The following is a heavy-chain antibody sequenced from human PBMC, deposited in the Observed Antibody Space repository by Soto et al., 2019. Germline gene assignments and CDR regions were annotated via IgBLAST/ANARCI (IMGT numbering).Heavy chain of an antibody. CDR1: GFTFSSYS. CDR3: ARDQPGYSYGYGLGY. J-gene: IGHJ4*02. CDR2: ISSSSSYI. V-gene: IGHV3-21*01. D-gene: IGHD5-18*01. Sequence: GWSLRLSCAASGFTFSSYSMNWVRQAPGKGLEWVSSISSSSSYIYYADSVKGRFTISRDNAKNSLYLQMNSLRAEDTAVYYCARDQPGYSYGYGLGYWGQVTLVTVSS.